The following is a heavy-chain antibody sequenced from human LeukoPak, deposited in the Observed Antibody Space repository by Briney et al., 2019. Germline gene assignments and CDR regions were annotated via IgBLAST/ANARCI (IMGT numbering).Heavy chain of an antibody. CDR1: GYTFTSYY. D-gene: IGHD2-2*02. V-gene: IGHV1-46*01. CDR3: ARVVRCSSTSCYRFDY. J-gene: IGHJ4*02. CDR2: INPSGGST. Sequence: ASVKVSCKASGYTFTSYYMHWVRQAPGQGLEWMGIINPSGGSTSYAQKFQGRVTMTRDMSTSTVYMELSSLRSEDTAVYYCARVVRCSSTSCYRFDYWGQGTLVTVSS.